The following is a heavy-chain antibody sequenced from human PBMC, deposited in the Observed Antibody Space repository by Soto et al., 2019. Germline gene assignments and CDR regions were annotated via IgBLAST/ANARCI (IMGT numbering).Heavy chain of an antibody. V-gene: IGHV3-30-3*01. Sequence: QVQLVESGGGVVQPGRSLRLSCAASGFTFSSYAMHWVRQAPGKGLEWVAVISYDGSNKYYADSVKGRFTISRDNSKNTLYLQMNSLRAEDTAVYYCARVAYGDYDDYWGQGPLVTVSS. CDR1: GFTFSSYA. D-gene: IGHD4-17*01. J-gene: IGHJ4*02. CDR2: ISYDGSNK. CDR3: ARVAYGDYDDY.